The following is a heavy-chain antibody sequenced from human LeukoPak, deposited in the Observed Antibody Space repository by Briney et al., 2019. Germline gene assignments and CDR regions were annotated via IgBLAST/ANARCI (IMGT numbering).Heavy chain of an antibody. CDR1: GFTFSSYA. J-gene: IGHJ6*02. V-gene: IGHV3-23*01. Sequence: PGGSLRLSCAASGFTFSSYAMSWVRQAPGKGLEWVSAISGSGGSTYYADSEKGRFTISRDNSKNTLYLQMNSLRAEDTAVYYCARRVHMAAALYGMDVWGQGTTVTVSS. D-gene: IGHD6-13*01. CDR3: ARRVHMAAALYGMDV. CDR2: ISGSGGST.